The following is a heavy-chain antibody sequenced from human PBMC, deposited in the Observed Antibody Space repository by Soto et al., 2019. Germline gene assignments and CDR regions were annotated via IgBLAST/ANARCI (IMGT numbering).Heavy chain of an antibody. CDR1: GFTFRSYA. D-gene: IGHD3-9*01. Sequence: QLQLVESGGGVVQPGGSLRLSCAASGFTFRSYAMHWVRQAPGKGLEWMAMISVDGNRKYYADSVKDRLTIFRDNSXXTXHXXMNTLRTEDTAVYYCARSHDVLTGYYKREGYYFDYWGQGALVTVSS. CDR2: ISVDGNRK. J-gene: IGHJ4*02. CDR3: ARSHDVLTGYYKREGYYFDY. V-gene: IGHV3-30-3*01.